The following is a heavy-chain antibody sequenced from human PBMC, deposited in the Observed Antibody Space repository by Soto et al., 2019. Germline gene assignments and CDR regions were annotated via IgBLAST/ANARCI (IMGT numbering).Heavy chain of an antibody. CDR2: INTDGSTT. V-gene: IGHV3-74*01. D-gene: IGHD3-16*01. CDR3: ARDLGGYASH. Sequence: EVQLVESGGGLVQPGGSLRLSCAASGFTFSNYWMHWVRQAPGKGPVWVSRINTDGSTTNYADSVKGRFTISGDNAKNTLYLQTNSLGAEDTAVYYCARDLGGYASHWGQGTLVTVSS. CDR1: GFTFSNYW. J-gene: IGHJ4*02.